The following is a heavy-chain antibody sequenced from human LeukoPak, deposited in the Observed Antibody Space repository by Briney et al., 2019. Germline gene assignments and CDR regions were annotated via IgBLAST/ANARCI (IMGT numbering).Heavy chain of an antibody. CDR3: AITGTYYYGSGSYNWFDP. CDR1: GYTFTSYA. Sequence: ASVKVSCKASGYTFTSYAISWVRQAPGQGLEWMGRIIPILGIANYAQKFQGRVTITADKSTSTAYMELSSLRSEDTAVYYCAITGTYYYGSGSYNWFDPWGQGTLVTVSS. CDR2: IIPILGIA. D-gene: IGHD3-10*01. V-gene: IGHV1-69*04. J-gene: IGHJ5*02.